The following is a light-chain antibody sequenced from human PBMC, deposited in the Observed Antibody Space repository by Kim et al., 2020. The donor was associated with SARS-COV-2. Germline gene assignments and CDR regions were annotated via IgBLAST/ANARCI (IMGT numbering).Light chain of an antibody. J-gene: IGLJ2*01. Sequence: SYELTQPPSVSVSPGQTASITCSGDRLRDKYASWYQQKPGQSPVLVIYQTKKRPSGIPERFSGSNSGNTATLTISGTQAMDEADYYCQAWDSRTVVFGGGTQLTVL. CDR1: RLRDKY. CDR3: QAWDSRTVV. CDR2: QTK. V-gene: IGLV3-1*01.